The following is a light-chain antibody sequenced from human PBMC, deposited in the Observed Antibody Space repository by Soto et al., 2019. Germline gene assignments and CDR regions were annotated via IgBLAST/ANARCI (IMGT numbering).Light chain of an antibody. CDR2: DAS. CDR1: QDIANS. Sequence: IQLTLSPSSLSASIGDRAILTCQASQDIANSLNWYQHKPGKAPKPLIHDASTLESGVPSRFSGSGSGTDFTLTISSLEPEDFATYYCQQFNSYPLTFGGGTKV. V-gene: IGKV1-13*02. J-gene: IGKJ4*01. CDR3: QQFNSYPLT.